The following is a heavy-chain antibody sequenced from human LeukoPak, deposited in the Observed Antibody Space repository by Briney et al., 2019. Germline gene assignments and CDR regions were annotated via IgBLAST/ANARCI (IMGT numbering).Heavy chain of an antibody. Sequence: ASVKVSCKASGYTFTSYDINWVRQATGQGLEWMGWMNPNSGNTGYAQKFQGRVTMTRNTSISTAYMELSSQRSEDTAVYYCARVTILVATGTDWFDPWGQGTLVTVSS. D-gene: IGHD2-8*02. J-gene: IGHJ5*02. CDR3: ARVTILVATGTDWFDP. CDR1: GYTFTSYD. CDR2: MNPNSGNT. V-gene: IGHV1-8*01.